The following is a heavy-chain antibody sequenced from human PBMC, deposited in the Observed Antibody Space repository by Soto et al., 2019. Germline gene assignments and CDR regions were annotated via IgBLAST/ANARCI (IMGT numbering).Heavy chain of an antibody. CDR3: ARVRVMSELYGMDX. CDR2: IRSTGTTT. D-gene: IGHD2-21*01. J-gene: IGHJ6*02. V-gene: IGHV3-48*02. Sequence: PGGSLRVSCVVSGFTLSHYGMNWVRQAPGKGLERISYIRSTGTTTYYADSVKGRFTISRDCSKNSLYLQMNSLRDVDTAVYYCARVRVMSELYGMDXWGHGTTVTVS. CDR1: GFTLSHYG.